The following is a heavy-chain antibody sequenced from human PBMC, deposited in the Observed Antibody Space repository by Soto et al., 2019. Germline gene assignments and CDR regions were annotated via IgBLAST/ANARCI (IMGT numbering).Heavy chain of an antibody. CDR1: GGSISRYY. D-gene: IGHD4-4*01. J-gene: IGHJ4*02. CDR2: IYYSGST. Sequence: SGTLSLTCTVSGGSISRYYWSWIRQPPGKGLEWIGYIYYSGSTSYNPSLKSRVTISVDTSKNQFSLKLSSVTAADTAVYYCARVGPYRNLDYWGQGTLVTVSS. V-gene: IGHV4-59*01. CDR3: ARVGPYRNLDY.